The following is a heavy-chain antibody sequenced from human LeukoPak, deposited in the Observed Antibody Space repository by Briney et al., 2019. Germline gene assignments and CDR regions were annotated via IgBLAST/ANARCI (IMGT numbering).Heavy chain of an antibody. D-gene: IGHD6-19*01. Sequence: GGSLRLSCAAPGFTFSSYAMTWVRQAPGKGLEWVSVIRGSGGSTYYADSVKGRFTISRDNSRDTLYLQMNNLRAEDTAIYYCARNPERYSSGPGAFDIWGQGTMVTVSS. J-gene: IGHJ3*02. CDR2: IRGSGGST. CDR3: ARNPERYSSGPGAFDI. CDR1: GFTFSSYA. V-gene: IGHV3-23*01.